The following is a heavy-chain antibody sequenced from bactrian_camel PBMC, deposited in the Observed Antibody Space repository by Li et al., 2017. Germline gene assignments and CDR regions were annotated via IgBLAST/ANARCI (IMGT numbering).Heavy chain of an antibody. CDR3: QTFLRESVGGCDA. CDR1: GFTSNSCT. Sequence: VQLVESGGGSVQTGGSLRLSCTAPGFTSNSCTVHWFRQAAGKTREWVSSISFVGITMYANAVEDRFTISADKDTVYLQMNGLKPEDTAMYTCQTFLRESVGGCDARGRGTQVTVS. D-gene: IGHD3*01. V-gene: IGHV3S42*01. J-gene: IGHJ4*01. CDR2: ISFVGIT.